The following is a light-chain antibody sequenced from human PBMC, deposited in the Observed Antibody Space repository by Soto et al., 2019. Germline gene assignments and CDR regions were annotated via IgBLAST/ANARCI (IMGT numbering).Light chain of an antibody. V-gene: IGLV1-47*01. Sequence: QAVVTQPPSVSGTPGQRVTISCSGSSSNVGSNFVYWYPQFPGTAPKLLIYRTDQRPSGVPDRFSASKPGTSASLAISGLRSDDEADYYCAAWDNSLRWVFGGGTKLTVL. CDR2: RTD. J-gene: IGLJ3*02. CDR3: AAWDNSLRWV. CDR1: SSNVGSNF.